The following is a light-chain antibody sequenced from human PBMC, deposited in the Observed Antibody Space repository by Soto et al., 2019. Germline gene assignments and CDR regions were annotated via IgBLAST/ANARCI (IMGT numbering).Light chain of an antibody. CDR1: QSIGSSY. V-gene: IGKV3-20*01. Sequence: EIVLTQSPGTLSLSPGERATLSCRASQSIGSSYLAWYQQKPDQASRLLIYGASSRATGIPDRFSGSGSGTDFTLTISRLAPEDSAVYYCQQYGSSRWTFGQGTKVEIK. J-gene: IGKJ1*01. CDR2: GAS. CDR3: QQYGSSRWT.